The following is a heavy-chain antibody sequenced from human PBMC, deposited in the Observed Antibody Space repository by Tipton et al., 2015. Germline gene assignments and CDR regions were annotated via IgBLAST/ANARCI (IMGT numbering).Heavy chain of an antibody. J-gene: IGHJ6*02. CDR1: GGSVSSGNYY. Sequence: TLSLTCIVSGGSVSSGNYYWSWIRQPPGKGLEWIGYVYYSGSTNYNPSLKSRVTISVDTSKNQFSLKLSSVTAADTAVYYCVRDAVVTHYYYYGMDVWGQGTTVTVSS. CDR2: VYYSGST. V-gene: IGHV4-61*01. CDR3: VRDAVVTHYYYYGMDV. D-gene: IGHD4-23*01.